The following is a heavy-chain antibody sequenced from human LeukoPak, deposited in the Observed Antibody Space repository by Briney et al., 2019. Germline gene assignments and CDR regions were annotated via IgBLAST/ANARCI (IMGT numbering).Heavy chain of an antibody. V-gene: IGHV4-34*01. Sequence: SETLSLTCAVYGGSFSGYYWSWIRQPPGKGLEWIGEINHSGSTNYNPSLKSRVTISVDRSKNQFSLKLSSVTAADTAVYYCARTVPEYYYDSSGFYFDYWGQGTLVTVSS. D-gene: IGHD3-22*01. CDR3: ARTVPEYYYDSSGFYFDY. J-gene: IGHJ4*02. CDR1: GGSFSGYY. CDR2: INHSGST.